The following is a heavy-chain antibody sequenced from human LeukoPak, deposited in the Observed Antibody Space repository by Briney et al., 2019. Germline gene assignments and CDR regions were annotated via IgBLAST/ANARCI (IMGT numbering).Heavy chain of an antibody. J-gene: IGHJ4*02. CDR2: ISSSSSTI. CDR3: ARFVEVGATIGDY. CDR1: GFTFSSYS. D-gene: IGHD1-26*01. Sequence: GGSLRLSCAASGFTFSSYSMKWVRQAPGKGLDWLSYISSSSSTIYYADSVKGRFTISRDNAKNSLYLQMNSLRAEDTAVYYCARFVEVGATIGDYWGQGTLVTVSS. V-gene: IGHV3-48*04.